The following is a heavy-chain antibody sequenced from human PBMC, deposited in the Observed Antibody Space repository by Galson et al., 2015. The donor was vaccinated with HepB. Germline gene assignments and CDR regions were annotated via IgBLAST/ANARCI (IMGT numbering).Heavy chain of an antibody. J-gene: IGHJ3*02. CDR2: MNPRIGNT. D-gene: IGHD3-9*01. V-gene: IGHV1-8*01. CDR1: GYTFTSHD. Sequence: SVKVSCKASGYTFTSHDINWVRQAPGQGLEWMVWMNPRIGNTSYAREFKGRVTVTRNTSISTAYMELSSLSSDDTAVYYCARGGGYFEDSEYHIDDFDIWGQGTMVRVSS. CDR3: ARGGGYFEDSEYHIDDFDI.